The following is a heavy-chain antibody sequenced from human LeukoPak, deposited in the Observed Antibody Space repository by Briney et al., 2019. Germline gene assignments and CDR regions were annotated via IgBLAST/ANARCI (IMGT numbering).Heavy chain of an antibody. J-gene: IGHJ6*02. CDR2: IIPIFGTA. Sequence: GASVKVSCKASGGTFSSYAISWVRQAPGQGLEWMGGIIPIFGTANYAQKFQGRVTITADESTSTAYMELSSLRSEDTAVYYCARAEDGGYCSGGSSYPVFYGMDVWGQGTTVTVSS. V-gene: IGHV1-69*13. D-gene: IGHD2-15*01. CDR3: ARAEDGGYCSGGSSYPVFYGMDV. CDR1: GGTFSSYA.